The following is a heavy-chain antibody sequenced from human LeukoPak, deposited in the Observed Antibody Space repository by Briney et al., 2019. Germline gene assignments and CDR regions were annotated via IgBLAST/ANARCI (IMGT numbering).Heavy chain of an antibody. D-gene: IGHD4-17*01. CDR2: IYYSGST. CDR1: GFTFSSYA. V-gene: IGHV4-39*01. Sequence: GSLRLSCAASGFTFSSYAMSWVRQAPGKGLEWIGSIYYSGSTYYNPSLKSRVTISVDTSKNQFSLKLSSVTAADTAVYYCASLYGDYRDYWGQGTLVTVSS. J-gene: IGHJ4*02. CDR3: ASLYGDYRDY.